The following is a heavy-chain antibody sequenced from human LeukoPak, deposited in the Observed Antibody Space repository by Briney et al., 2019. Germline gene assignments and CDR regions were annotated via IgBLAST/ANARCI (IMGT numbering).Heavy chain of an antibody. J-gene: IGHJ4*02. CDR1: GYTFTSYV. D-gene: IGHD2-21*02. Sequence: ASVKVSCKASGYTFTSYVINWVRQATGQGLEWMGWMNPNSGNTGYAQKFQGRVTMTRNTSISTAYMELSSLRSEDTAVYYCATSNCGGDCYSLDYWGQGTLVTVSS. V-gene: IGHV1-8*01. CDR3: ATSNCGGDCYSLDY. CDR2: MNPNSGNT.